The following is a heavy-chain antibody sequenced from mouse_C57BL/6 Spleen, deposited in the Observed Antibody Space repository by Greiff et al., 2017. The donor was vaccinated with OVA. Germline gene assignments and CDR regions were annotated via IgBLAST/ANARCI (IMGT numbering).Heavy chain of an antibody. D-gene: IGHD3-2*02. Sequence: QVQLKESGTELVKPGASVKLSCKASGYTFTSYWMHWVKQRPGQGLEWIGNINPSNGGTNYNEKFTSKATLTVDKSSSTAYMQHSSLTSEDSAVYYCARWDSSCYVRDFDYWGQGTTLTVSS. CDR2: INPSNGGT. CDR3: ARWDSSCYVRDFDY. V-gene: IGHV1-53*01. CDR1: GYTFTSYW. J-gene: IGHJ2*01.